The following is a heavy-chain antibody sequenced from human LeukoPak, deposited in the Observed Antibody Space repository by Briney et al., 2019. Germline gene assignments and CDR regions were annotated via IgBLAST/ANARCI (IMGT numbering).Heavy chain of an antibody. J-gene: IGHJ6*03. CDR2: IYYSGST. Sequence: PSQTLSLTCTVSGGSISSGDYYWSWIRQPPGKGLEWIGYIYYSGSTYYNPSLKSRVTISVDTSKNQFSLKLSSVTAADTAVYYCARNKRVYYYYMDVWGKGTTVTVSS. CDR1: GGSISSGDYY. CDR3: ARNKRVYYYYMDV. V-gene: IGHV4-30-4*08.